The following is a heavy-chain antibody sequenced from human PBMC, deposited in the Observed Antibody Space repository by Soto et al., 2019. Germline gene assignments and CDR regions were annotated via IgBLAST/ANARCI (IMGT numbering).Heavy chain of an antibody. CDR2: ISGSGGST. CDR1: GFTFSSYA. V-gene: IGHV3-23*01. Sequence: PGGSLRLSCAASGFTFSSYAMSWVRQAPGKGLEWVSAISGSGGSTYYADSVKGRFTISRDNSKNTLYLQMNSLRAEDTAVYYCAKDLEAERMDRGYFDYWGQGTLVTVSS. J-gene: IGHJ4*02. D-gene: IGHD6-13*01. CDR3: AKDLEAERMDRGYFDY.